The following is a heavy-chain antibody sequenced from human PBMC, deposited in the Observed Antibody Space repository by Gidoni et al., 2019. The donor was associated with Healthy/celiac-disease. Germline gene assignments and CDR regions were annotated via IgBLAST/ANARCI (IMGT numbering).Heavy chain of an antibody. J-gene: IGHJ4*02. V-gene: IGHV1-2*02. D-gene: IGHD6-6*01. CDR3: ARDHIEASRELGYFDY. CDR1: CYTFTVYY. CDR2: IKPNSGGT. Sequence: QLQLVHSGAAVKKPGASVKVSFNASCYTFTVYYMHWVRQAPGQGLEWMGWIKPNSGGTNYAKKFQGRVTMTRDTYISTAYMELSRLRSDDTAVYYCARDHIEASRELGYFDYWGQGTLVTVSS.